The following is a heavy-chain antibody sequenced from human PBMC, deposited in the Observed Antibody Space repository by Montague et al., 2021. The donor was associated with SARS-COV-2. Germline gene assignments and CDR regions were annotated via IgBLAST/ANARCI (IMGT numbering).Heavy chain of an antibody. Sequence: SETLSLTCTVSGVSVKNYYWSWIRQPPGKGLEWIGYVHYSGKNKSNPSLQNPISISLDASKNQFYLSLTSVTSADAAVYYCARHHISTMYGYSWFDPWGRGTLVTVSS. D-gene: IGHD1-14*01. CDR1: GVSVKNYY. J-gene: IGHJ5*02. CDR3: ARHHISTMYGYSWFDP. CDR2: VHYSGKN. V-gene: IGHV4-59*02.